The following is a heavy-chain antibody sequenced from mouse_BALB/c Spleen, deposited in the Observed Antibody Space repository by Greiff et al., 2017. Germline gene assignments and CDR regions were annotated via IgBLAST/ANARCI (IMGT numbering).Heavy chain of an antibody. Sequence: QVQLQQSGAELVRPGTSVKVSCKASGYAFTNYLIEWVKQRPGQGLEWIGVINPGSGGTNYNEKFKGKATLTADKSSSTAYMQLSSLTSDDSAVYFCARERYFDYWGQGTTLTVSS. V-gene: IGHV1-54*01. CDR2: INPGSGGT. CDR3: ARERYFDY. J-gene: IGHJ2*01. CDR1: GYAFTNYL.